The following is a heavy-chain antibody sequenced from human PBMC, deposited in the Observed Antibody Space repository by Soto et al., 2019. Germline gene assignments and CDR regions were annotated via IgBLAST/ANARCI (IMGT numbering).Heavy chain of an antibody. V-gene: IGHV4-30-2*01. D-gene: IGHD3-22*01. Sequence: PSETLSLTCAVSGGSISSGGYSWGGIRQPPGKGLEWIGYIYHSGSTYYNPSLKSRVTISVDRSKNQFSLKLSSVTAADTAVYYCARGGVDYYDSSGYYFSPYYFDYWGQGTLVTVSS. CDR1: GGSISSGGYS. CDR3: ARGGVDYYDSSGYYFSPYYFDY. CDR2: IYHSGST. J-gene: IGHJ4*02.